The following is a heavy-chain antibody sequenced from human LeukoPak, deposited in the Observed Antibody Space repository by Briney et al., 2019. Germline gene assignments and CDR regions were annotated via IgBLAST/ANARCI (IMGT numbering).Heavy chain of an antibody. CDR2: MNPNSGNT. CDR3: ARFGEDGMDV. V-gene: IGHV1-8*02. J-gene: IGHJ6*02. D-gene: IGHD3-10*01. CDR1: GYTFTSYY. Sequence: ASVKVSCKASGYTFTSYYMHWVRQATGQGLEWMGWMNPNSGNTGYAQKFQGRVTMTRNTSISTAYMELSSLRSEDTAVYYCARFGEDGMDVWGQGTTVTVSS.